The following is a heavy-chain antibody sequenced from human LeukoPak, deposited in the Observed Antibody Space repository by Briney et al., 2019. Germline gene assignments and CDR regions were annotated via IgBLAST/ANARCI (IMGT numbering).Heavy chain of an antibody. Sequence: PGGSLRLSCATSGFXFSSYEINWVRQAPGKGLEWVSYISSSGSTTSYADSVKGRFTISRDNAENLLYVQMNRLRADDTAIYYCARARVAGDRHYFYGMDVWGQGTTVTVSS. CDR1: GFXFSSYE. CDR2: ISSSGSTT. J-gene: IGHJ6*02. D-gene: IGHD6-19*01. CDR3: ARARVAGDRHYFYGMDV. V-gene: IGHV3-48*03.